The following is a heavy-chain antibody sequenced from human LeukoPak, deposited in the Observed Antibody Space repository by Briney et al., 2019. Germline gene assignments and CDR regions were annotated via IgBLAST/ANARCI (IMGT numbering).Heavy chain of an antibody. V-gene: IGHV4-59*12. J-gene: IGHJ6*03. Sequence: SETLSLTCTVSGASMTSYYWSWIRQPPGKGLEWIGYIFYSGSTDYNPSLKSRVTMSVDTSKNQFSLKLSSVTAADTAVYYCAREVLLWFGDAPYYYYYMDVWGKGTTVTISS. CDR2: IFYSGST. CDR3: AREVLLWFGDAPYYYYYMDV. D-gene: IGHD3-10*01. CDR1: GASMTSYY.